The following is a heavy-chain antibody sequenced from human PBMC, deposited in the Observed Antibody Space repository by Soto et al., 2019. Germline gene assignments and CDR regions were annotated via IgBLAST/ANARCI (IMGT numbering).Heavy chain of an antibody. CDR3: ARDLSSGQTHYYYGMDV. D-gene: IGHD6-19*01. V-gene: IGHV1-46*01. Sequence: ASVKVSCKXSGYTFSSYYIRWVRQAPGQGLEWMGIINPSVGSTNYAQKFQGRVTMTTDTSTSTVYMELSSLRSEDTAVYYCARDLSSGQTHYYYGMDVWGQGTLVTVSS. CDR1: GYTFSSYY. J-gene: IGHJ6*02. CDR2: INPSVGST.